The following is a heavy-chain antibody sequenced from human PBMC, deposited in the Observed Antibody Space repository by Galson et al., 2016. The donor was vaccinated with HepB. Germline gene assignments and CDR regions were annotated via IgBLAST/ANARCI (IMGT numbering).Heavy chain of an antibody. D-gene: IGHD3-10*01. Sequence: PALVKPTQTLTLTCTFSGLSLSSSGMRVSWIRQPPGKALEWLARIDWDDDKFYSSSLKTRLTISKYTSNNQVVLTMTNMDPVDTATYYLPWTHYNYGSGNYGAWFDPWGQGTLVTVSS. J-gene: IGHJ5*02. V-gene: IGHV2-70*04. CDR3: PWTHYNYGSGNYGAWFDP. CDR1: GLSLSSSGMR. CDR2: IDWDDDK.